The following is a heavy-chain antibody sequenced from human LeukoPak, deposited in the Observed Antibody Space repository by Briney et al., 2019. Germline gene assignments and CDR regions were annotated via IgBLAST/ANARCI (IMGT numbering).Heavy chain of an antibody. J-gene: IGHJ4*02. CDR3: ARGPVDIVATIVFGFDY. CDR2: IKQDGSEK. V-gene: IGHV3-7*01. Sequence: GGSLRLSCAASGFTFSSYAMSWVRQAPGKGLEWVANIKQDGSEKYYVDSVKGRFTISRDNAKNSLYLQMNSLRAEDTAVYYCARGPVDIVATIVFGFDYWGQGTLVTVSS. CDR1: GFTFSSYA. D-gene: IGHD5-12*01.